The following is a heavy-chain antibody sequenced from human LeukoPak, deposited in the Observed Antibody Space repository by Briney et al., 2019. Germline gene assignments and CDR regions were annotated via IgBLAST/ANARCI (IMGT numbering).Heavy chain of an antibody. D-gene: IGHD3-22*01. V-gene: IGHV1-69*06. J-gene: IGHJ4*02. Sequence: ASVKVSCKASGYTFTSYDINWVRQATGQGLEWMGGIIPIFGTANYAQKFQGRVTITADKSTSTAYMELSSLRSEDTAVYYCARDAGGYYYDSSGYYTLGYFDYWGQGTLVTVSS. CDR2: IIPIFGTA. CDR1: GYTFTSYD. CDR3: ARDAGGYYYDSSGYYTLGYFDY.